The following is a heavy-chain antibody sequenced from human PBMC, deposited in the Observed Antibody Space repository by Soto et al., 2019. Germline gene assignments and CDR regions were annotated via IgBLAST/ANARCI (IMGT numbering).Heavy chain of an antibody. D-gene: IGHD3-16*01. CDR2: LIHGGST. V-gene: IGHV4-34*02. CDR1: GASLGGFH. CDR3: ARSPLGYDYVRQTWREVGDSFDI. Sequence: QVHLEQWGAGLLRPSETLSLTCAIYGASLGGFHWTWLRQAPGKGLEWIGELIHGGSTNYNPSLKSRVTFSLDTSKKQFSLHLMSVTAADTAVYYRARSPLGYDYVRQTWREVGDSFDIWGRGTLVTVSS. J-gene: IGHJ3*02.